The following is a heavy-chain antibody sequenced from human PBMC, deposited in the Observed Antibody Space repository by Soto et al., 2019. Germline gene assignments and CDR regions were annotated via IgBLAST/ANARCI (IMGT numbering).Heavy chain of an antibody. J-gene: IGHJ4*02. CDR1: GSRFSNYV. CDR3: AREGRGKKAGYNGLVSLGY. V-gene: IGHV1-69*06. Sequence: EASVKVSCKVSGSRFSNYVISWVRQAPGHGLEWLGRIIPIFNSTKYAQSFQGRVTITAGKSTSTASLELSSLRSDDTAVYYCAREGRGKKAGYNGLVSLGYWGQGTLGTVS. D-gene: IGHD2-2*02. CDR2: IIPIFNST.